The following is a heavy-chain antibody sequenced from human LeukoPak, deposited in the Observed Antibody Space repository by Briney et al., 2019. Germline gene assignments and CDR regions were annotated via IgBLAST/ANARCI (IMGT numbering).Heavy chain of an antibody. V-gene: IGHV3-23*01. CDR3: ARTSMVRGVLAN. CDR2: ISGSGGST. Sequence: GGSLRLSCAASGFTFSSYAMSWVRQAPGKGLEWVSAISGSGGSTYYADSVKGRFTISRDNSKNTLYLQMGSLRAEDMAVYYCARTSMVRGVLANWGQGTLVTVSS. CDR1: GFTFSSYA. J-gene: IGHJ4*02. D-gene: IGHD3-10*01.